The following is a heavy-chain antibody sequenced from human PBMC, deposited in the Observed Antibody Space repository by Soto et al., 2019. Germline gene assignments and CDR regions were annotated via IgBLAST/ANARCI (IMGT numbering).Heavy chain of an antibody. CDR3: ARGPGRVTTFDGLDV. V-gene: IGHV3-30-3*01. Sequence: QVQLAESGGGVVQPGRSLRLSCAASGFTFSHYPMHWVRQAPGKGLEWVAVISYDGSNKYYADSVEGRFTISRDNSKNTLYLQLNSLRDDDTAVDYCARGPGRVTTFDGLDVWGQGTTVTVSS. J-gene: IGHJ6*02. CDR2: ISYDGSNK. CDR1: GFTFSHYP. D-gene: IGHD4-17*01.